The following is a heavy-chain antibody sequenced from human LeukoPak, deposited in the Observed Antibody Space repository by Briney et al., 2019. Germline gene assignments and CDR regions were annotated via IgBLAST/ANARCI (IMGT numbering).Heavy chain of an antibody. Sequence: GGSLRLSCAASGFTVSSNYMSWVRQAPGKGLEWVSVIYSGGSTYYADSVKGRFTISRDNSKNTLYLQMNSLRAEDTAVYYCAKGGASYSSSWSLLDYWGQGTLVTVSS. V-gene: IGHV3-53*01. J-gene: IGHJ4*02. CDR2: IYSGGST. D-gene: IGHD6-13*01. CDR3: AKGGASYSSSWSLLDY. CDR1: GFTVSSNY.